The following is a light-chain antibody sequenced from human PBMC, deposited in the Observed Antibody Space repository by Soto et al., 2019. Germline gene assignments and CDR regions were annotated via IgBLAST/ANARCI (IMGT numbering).Light chain of an antibody. CDR1: QSVSSY. J-gene: IGKJ2*01. V-gene: IGKV3-11*01. CDR3: QQRSNWLPEYT. Sequence: EIVLTQSPATLSLSPRERATLSCRASQSVSSYLAWYQQKPGQAPRLLIYDASNRATGIPARFSGSGSGTDFTLTISSLEPEDFAVYYCQQRSNWLPEYTFGQGTKLEIK. CDR2: DAS.